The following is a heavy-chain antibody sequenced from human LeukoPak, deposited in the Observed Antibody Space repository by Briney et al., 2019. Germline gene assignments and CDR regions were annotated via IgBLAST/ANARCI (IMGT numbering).Heavy chain of an antibody. V-gene: IGHV1-69*04. D-gene: IGHD5-12*01. J-gene: IGHJ4*02. CDR2: IIPIFGIA. CDR3: ARCGGYDSTTHFDY. Sequence: ASVKVSCKASGGTFSSYAISWVRQAPGQGLEWMGRIIPIFGIANYAQKFRGRVTITADKSTSTAYMELSSLRSEDTAVYYCARCGGYDSTTHFDYWGQGTLVTVSS. CDR1: GGTFSSYA.